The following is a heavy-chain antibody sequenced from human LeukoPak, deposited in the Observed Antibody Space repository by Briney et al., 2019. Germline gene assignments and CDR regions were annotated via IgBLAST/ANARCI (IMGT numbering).Heavy chain of an antibody. CDR2: IYYSGST. D-gene: IGHD1-26*01. CDR3: ASLPFLRGSQTLGAFDI. J-gene: IGHJ3*02. CDR1: GGSVSSGSYY. Sequence: KASETLSLTCTVSGGSVSSGSYYWSWIRQPPGKGLEWIGYIYYSGSTNYNPSLKSRVTISVDTSKNQFSLKLSSVTAADTAVYYCASLPFLRGSQTLGAFDIWGQGTMVTVSS. V-gene: IGHV4-61*01.